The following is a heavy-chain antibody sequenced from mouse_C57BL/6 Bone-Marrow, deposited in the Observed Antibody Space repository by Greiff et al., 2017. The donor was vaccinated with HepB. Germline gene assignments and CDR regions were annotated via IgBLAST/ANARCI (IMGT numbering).Heavy chain of an antibody. CDR3: ARRGQYYYAMDY. J-gene: IGHJ4*01. Sequence: QVQLQQSGAELVRPGTSVKVSCKASGYAFTNYLIEWVKQRPGQGLEWIGVINPGSGGTNYNEKFKGKATLTADKSSSTAYMQLSSLTSEDSAVYFCARRGQYYYAMDYWGQGTSVTVSS. CDR1: GYAFTNYL. CDR2: INPGSGGT. V-gene: IGHV1-54*01.